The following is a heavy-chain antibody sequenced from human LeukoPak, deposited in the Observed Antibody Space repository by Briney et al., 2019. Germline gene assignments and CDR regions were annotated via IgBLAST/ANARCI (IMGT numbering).Heavy chain of an antibody. Sequence: QPGRSLRLSCAASEFNFDDYAMHWVRQTPGKGLEWVSGISWNSGNIGYADSVKGRFTISRDNAKNSLYLQMSSLRAEDTALYYCVKKGQADDDGKPDWGQGTLVTVSS. CDR2: ISWNSGNI. D-gene: IGHD1-1*01. CDR1: EFNFDDYA. J-gene: IGHJ4*02. CDR3: VKKGQADDDGKPD. V-gene: IGHV3-9*01.